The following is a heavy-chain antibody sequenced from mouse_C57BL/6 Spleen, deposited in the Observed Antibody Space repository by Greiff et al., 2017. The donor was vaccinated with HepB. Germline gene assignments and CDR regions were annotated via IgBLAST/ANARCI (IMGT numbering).Heavy chain of an antibody. CDR3: ASQTAQAFAY. CDR2: INPSTGGT. D-gene: IGHD3-2*02. CDR1: GYSFTGYY. J-gene: IGHJ3*01. Sequence: VQLQQSGPELVKPGASVKISCKASGYSFTGYYMNWVKQSPEKSLEWIGEINPSTGGTTYNQKFKAKATLTVDKSSSTAYMQLKSLTSEDSAVYYCASQTAQAFAYWGQGTLVTVSA. V-gene: IGHV1-42*01.